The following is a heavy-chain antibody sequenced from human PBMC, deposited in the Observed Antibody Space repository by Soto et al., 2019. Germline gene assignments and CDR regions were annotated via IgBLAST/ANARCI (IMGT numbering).Heavy chain of an antibody. D-gene: IGHD3-9*01. V-gene: IGHV5-10-1*01. J-gene: IGHJ5*02. CDR1: GYSFTSYW. CDR2: IDPSDSYT. Sequence: GESLKISCKGSGYSFTSYWISWVRQMPGKGLEWMGRIDPSDSYTNYSPSFQGHVTISADKSISTAYLQWSSLKASDTAMYYCATETSNPYFEWSLNWFDPWGQGTLVTVSS. CDR3: ATETSNPYFEWSLNWFDP.